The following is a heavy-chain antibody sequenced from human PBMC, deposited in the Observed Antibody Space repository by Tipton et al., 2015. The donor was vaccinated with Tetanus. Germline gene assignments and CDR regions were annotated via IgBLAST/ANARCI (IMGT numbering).Heavy chain of an antibody. J-gene: IGHJ4*02. D-gene: IGHD5-24*01. V-gene: IGHV3-53*01. Sequence: SLRLSCAASGFTVSSNYMSWVRQAPGKGLEWVSVIYSGGSTYYADSVKGRFTISKDNSKNTRYLQMNSLRAEDAAVYYCARDPQVGFVGMAPYSDYWGQGTLVAVSS. CDR2: IYSGGST. CDR3: ARDPQVGFVGMAPYSDY. CDR1: GFTVSSNY.